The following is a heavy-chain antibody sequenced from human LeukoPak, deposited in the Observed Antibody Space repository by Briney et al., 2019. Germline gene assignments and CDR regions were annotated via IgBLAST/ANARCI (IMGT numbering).Heavy chain of an antibody. D-gene: IGHD4-23*01. Sequence: GASVKVSCKASGYTFTGYYMHWVRQAPGQGLEWMGWINPNSGGTNYAQKFQGWVTMTRDTSISTAYMELSRLRSDDTAVYYCARVRLYGGNPGTFDIWGQGTMVTVSS. CDR1: GYTFTGYY. J-gene: IGHJ3*02. V-gene: IGHV1-2*04. CDR2: INPNSGGT. CDR3: ARVRLYGGNPGTFDI.